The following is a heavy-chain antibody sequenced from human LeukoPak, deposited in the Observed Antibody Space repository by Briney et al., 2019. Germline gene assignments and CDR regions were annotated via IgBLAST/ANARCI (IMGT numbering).Heavy chain of an antibody. D-gene: IGHD1-26*01. CDR3: ARDRGSTEFDY. V-gene: IGHV3-43D*03. J-gene: IGHJ4*02. CDR1: GFTFDDYA. Sequence: GGSLRLSCAASGFTFDDYAMHWVRQAPGKGLEWVSLISWDGGSTYYADSVKGRFTISRDNSKNTLYLQMNSLRAEDTAVYYCARDRGSTEFDYWGQGTLFTVSS. CDR2: ISWDGGST.